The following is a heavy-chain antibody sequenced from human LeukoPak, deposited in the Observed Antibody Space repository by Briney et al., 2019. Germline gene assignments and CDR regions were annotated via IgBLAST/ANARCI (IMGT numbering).Heavy chain of an antibody. Sequence: ASVKVSCKASGYTFTSYYMHWVRQAPGQGLEWMGRIIPIFGTANYAQKFQGRVTITTDESTSTAYMELSSLRSEDTAVYYCARAGSSWYRFDHWGQGTLVTVSS. CDR3: ARAGSSWYRFDH. CDR1: GYTFTSYY. D-gene: IGHD6-13*01. CDR2: IIPIFGTA. J-gene: IGHJ4*02. V-gene: IGHV1-69*05.